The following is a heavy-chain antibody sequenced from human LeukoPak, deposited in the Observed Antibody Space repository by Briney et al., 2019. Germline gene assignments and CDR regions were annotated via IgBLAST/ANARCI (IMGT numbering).Heavy chain of an antibody. Sequence: PGGSLRLSCATSGFTFSSFALTWVRQVPGKGLEWVSSISSSGDSTYYADAVKGRFTISRGNSKNTLYLQMNSQRAEDTAVYYCVEDVVVIVAAKPGIWGQGTLVAVSS. V-gene: IGHV3-23*01. J-gene: IGHJ1*01. CDR2: ISSSGDST. D-gene: IGHD2-15*01. CDR3: VEDVVVIVAAKPGI. CDR1: GFTFSSFA.